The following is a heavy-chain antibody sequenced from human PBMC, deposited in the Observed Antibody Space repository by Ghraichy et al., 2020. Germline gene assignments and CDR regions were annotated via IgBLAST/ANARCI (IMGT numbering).Heavy chain of an antibody. CDR2: ISAYNGNT. V-gene: IGHV1-18*04. CDR1: GYTFTSYG. D-gene: IGHD3-10*01. CDR3: ARARMASNRPTMVRDSGRYYYYYMDV. Sequence: ASVKVSCKASGYTFTSYGISWVRQAPGQGLEWMGWISAYNGNTNYAQKLQGRVTMTTDTSTSTAYMELRSLRSDDTAVYYCARARMASNRPTMVRDSGRYYYYYMDVWGKGTTVTVSS. J-gene: IGHJ6*03.